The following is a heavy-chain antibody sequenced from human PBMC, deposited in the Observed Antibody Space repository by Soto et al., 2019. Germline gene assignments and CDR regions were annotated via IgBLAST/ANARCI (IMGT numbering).Heavy chain of an antibody. V-gene: IGHV3-30*18. CDR3: AKGIYCSGDNCYSGTDY. Sequence: QVQLVESGGGVVQPGRSLRLSCAASGFTFRGYGMHWVRQAPGKGLEWVALISNDGSNKYYAGSVKGRFTISRDNSKNXXYLQMNSLRAEDTAVYYCAKGIYCSGDNCYSGTDYWGQGTLVTVSS. J-gene: IGHJ4*02. D-gene: IGHD2-15*01. CDR1: GFTFRGYG. CDR2: ISNDGSNK.